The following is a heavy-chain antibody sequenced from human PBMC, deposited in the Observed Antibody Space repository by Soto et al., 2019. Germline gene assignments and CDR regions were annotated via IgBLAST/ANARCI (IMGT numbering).Heavy chain of an antibody. J-gene: IGHJ4*02. CDR2: IYHSGTT. CDR1: GGNLSGHY. V-gene: IGHV4-34*01. Sequence: SETQSLTSTVDGGNLSGHYWSWIRQPPGRGLEWIGEIYHSGTTNYNPSLKSRVTISVDTSKNQFSLNLRSVTAADTAVYYCARHHDSWGQGTLVTVSS. CDR3: ARHHDS.